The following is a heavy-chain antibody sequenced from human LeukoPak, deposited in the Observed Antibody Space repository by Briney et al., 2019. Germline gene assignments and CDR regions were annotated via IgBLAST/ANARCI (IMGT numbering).Heavy chain of an antibody. CDR1: GGSISSSSYY. V-gene: IGHV4-39*07. Sequence: SETLSLTCTVSGGSISSSSYYWSWIRRPPGKGLEWIGEINHSGSTNYNPSLKSRVTISVDTSKNQFSLKLSSVTAADTAVYYCASLGYCSSTSCYGNWFDPWGQGTLVTVSS. D-gene: IGHD2-2*01. CDR2: INHSGST. CDR3: ASLGYCSSTSCYGNWFDP. J-gene: IGHJ5*02.